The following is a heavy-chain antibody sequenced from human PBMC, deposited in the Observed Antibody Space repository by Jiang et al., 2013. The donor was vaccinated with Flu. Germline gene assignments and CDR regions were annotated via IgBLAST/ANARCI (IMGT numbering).Heavy chain of an antibody. CDR2: ISAYNGNT. Sequence: GAEVKKPGASVKVSCKASGYTFTSYGISWVRQAPGQGLEWMGWISAYNGNTNYAQKLQGRVTMTTDTSTSTAYMELRSLRSDDTAVYYCARDRPQYYYDSSGYYSSGRAPTFDYWARE. V-gene: IGHV1-18*01. J-gene: IGHJ4*02. CDR3: ARDRPQYYYDSSGYYSSGRAPTFDY. CDR1: GYTFTSYG. D-gene: IGHD3-22*01.